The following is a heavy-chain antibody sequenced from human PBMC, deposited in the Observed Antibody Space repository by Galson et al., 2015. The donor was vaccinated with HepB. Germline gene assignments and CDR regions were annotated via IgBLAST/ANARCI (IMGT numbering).Heavy chain of an antibody. V-gene: IGHV3-48*03. CDR1: GFTFSNYP. Sequence: SLRLACAGSGFTFSNYPMNWGRQAPGEGLEWLSYISDSGQLTHYADSVNGRLTTSIDNTNNSLYLQMNSLRDDDTAVYYCARVWQDYSGTDYWGQGTLVTVSS. CDR3: ARVWQDYSGTDY. CDR2: ISDSGQLT. J-gene: IGHJ4*02. D-gene: IGHD2-15*01.